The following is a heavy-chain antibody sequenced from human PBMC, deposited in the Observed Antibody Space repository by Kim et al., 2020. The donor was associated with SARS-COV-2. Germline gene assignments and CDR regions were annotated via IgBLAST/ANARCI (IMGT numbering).Heavy chain of an antibody. V-gene: IGHV4-59*13. CDR3: AREMEYSSSLSNYYYGMDV. J-gene: IGHJ6*02. Sequence: SETLSLTCTVSGGSISSYYWSWIRQPPGKGLEWIGYIYYSGSTNYNPSLKSRVTISVDTSKNQFSLKLSSVTAADTAVYYCAREMEYSSSLSNYYYGMDVWGQGTTVTVSS. CDR1: GGSISSYY. D-gene: IGHD6-6*01. CDR2: IYYSGST.